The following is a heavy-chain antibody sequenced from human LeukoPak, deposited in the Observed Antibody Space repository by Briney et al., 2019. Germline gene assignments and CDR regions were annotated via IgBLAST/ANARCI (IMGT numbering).Heavy chain of an antibody. J-gene: IGHJ4*02. V-gene: IGHV3-23*01. D-gene: IGHD3-22*01. Sequence: GGSLRLSCAASGFTFSSYAMSCVRQAPGKGLEWVSAISGSGGSTYYADSVKGRFTISRDNSKNTLYLQMNSLRAEDTAAYYCAKGSYYDSSGSFYFDYWGQGTLVTVSS. CDR2: ISGSGGST. CDR1: GFTFSSYA. CDR3: AKGSYYDSSGSFYFDY.